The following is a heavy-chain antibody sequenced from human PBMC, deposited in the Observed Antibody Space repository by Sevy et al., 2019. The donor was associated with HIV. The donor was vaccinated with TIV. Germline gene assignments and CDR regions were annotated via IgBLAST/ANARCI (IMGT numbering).Heavy chain of an antibody. CDR3: ARDRVTYYYDSSGYYTSGYGMDV. CDR1: GFTVSSNY. CDR2: IYSGDRT. J-gene: IGHJ6*02. Sequence: GGSLRLSCAASGFTVSSNYMNWVRQAPGKGLEWVSVIYSGDRTDYADSVKGRFTISRDNSKNTLYLQMNSLRAEDTAVYYCARDRVTYYYDSSGYYTSGYGMDVWGQGTTVTVSS. D-gene: IGHD3-22*01. V-gene: IGHV3-53*01.